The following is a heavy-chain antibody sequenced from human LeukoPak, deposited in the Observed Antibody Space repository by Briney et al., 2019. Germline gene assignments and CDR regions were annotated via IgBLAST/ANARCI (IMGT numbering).Heavy chain of an antibody. V-gene: IGHV3-21*01. CDR3: ARVSGGGSGGYELDY. D-gene: IGHD5-12*01. CDR1: GFTFCSYS. CDR2: ISSSSSYI. Sequence: PGGSLRLSCSASGFTFCSYSMNWVRQAPGKGLKWVSSISSSSSYIYYADSVKGRFTISRDNAKNSLYLQMNSLRAEDTAVYYCARVSGGGSGGYELDYWGQGTLVTVSS. J-gene: IGHJ4*02.